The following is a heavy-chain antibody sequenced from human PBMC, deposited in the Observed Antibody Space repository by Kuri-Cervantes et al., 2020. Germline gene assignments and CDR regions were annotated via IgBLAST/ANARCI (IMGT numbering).Heavy chain of an antibody. V-gene: IGHV3-7*01. Sequence: LSLTCAASGFTFRDYWMTWVRQAPGKGLEWVGNIKQDGSEKYYVDSVKGRFTISRDNAKNSVYLQMNSLRVEDTAVYFCARGWSGLTYWGQGTLVTVSS. CDR1: GFTFRDYW. D-gene: IGHD3-3*01. CDR2: IKQDGSEK. J-gene: IGHJ4*02. CDR3: ARGWSGLTY.